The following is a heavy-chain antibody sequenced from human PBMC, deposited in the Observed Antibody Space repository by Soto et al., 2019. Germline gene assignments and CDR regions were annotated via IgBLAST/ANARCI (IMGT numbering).Heavy chain of an antibody. CDR3: VRHRPMAVFDY. CDR2: LYYSGST. V-gene: IGHV4-39*01. Sequence: KPSETLSLTCTVSGGSISSSSYYWGWIRQPPGKGLEWIGSLYYSGSTYYNPSLKSRVTISVDTSRNQFSLNLSSVTAADTAVYYCVRHRPMAVFDYWGQGTLVTVSS. D-gene: IGHD2-8*01. J-gene: IGHJ4*02. CDR1: GGSISSSSYY.